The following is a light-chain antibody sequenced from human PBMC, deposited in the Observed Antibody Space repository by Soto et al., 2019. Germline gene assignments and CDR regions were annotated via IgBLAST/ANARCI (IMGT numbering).Light chain of an antibody. Sequence: DIQMTQSPSTLSASVGDRVTITCRASQSISNWLAWYHQKPGKAPKLLIYDASILQSGVPSRFSGSGSGTEFTLTISSLQPDDFATYYCQQYSSYSPTFGQGTKVDIK. V-gene: IGKV1-5*01. CDR1: QSISNW. J-gene: IGKJ1*01. CDR3: QQYSSYSPT. CDR2: DAS.